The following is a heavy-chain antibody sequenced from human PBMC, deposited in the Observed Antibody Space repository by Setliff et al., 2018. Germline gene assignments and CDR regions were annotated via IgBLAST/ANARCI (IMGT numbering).Heavy chain of an antibody. V-gene: IGHV4-59*11. CDR2: IYYSGST. CDR1: GGSISSHY. D-gene: IGHD3-3*01. Sequence: KASETLSLTCTVSGGSISSHYWSWIRQPPGKGLEWIGYIYYSGSTNYNPSLKSRVTISVDTSKNQFSLKLSSVTAADTAVYYCARDNRDYDFWSGYYSLRGYFDYWGQGTLVTVS. CDR3: ARDNRDYDFWSGYYSLRGYFDY. J-gene: IGHJ4*02.